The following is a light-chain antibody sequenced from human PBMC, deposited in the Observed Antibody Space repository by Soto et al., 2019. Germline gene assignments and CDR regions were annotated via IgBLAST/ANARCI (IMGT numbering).Light chain of an antibody. Sequence: QSVLTQPPSASGTPGQRVTISCSGSSANIGSNTVNWYQQLPGTAPKLLIYSNNQRPSGVADRFSGSKSGTSASLAISGLLSEDEADYYCAAWDDSLNGGVFGGGTKLTVL. CDR3: AAWDDSLNGGV. J-gene: IGLJ3*02. CDR1: SANIGSNT. CDR2: SNN. V-gene: IGLV1-44*01.